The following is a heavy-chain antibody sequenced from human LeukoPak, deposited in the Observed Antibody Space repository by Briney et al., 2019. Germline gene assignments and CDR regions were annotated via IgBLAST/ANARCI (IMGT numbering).Heavy chain of an antibody. J-gene: IGHJ6*03. CDR3: ARDALTYYYYYMDV. D-gene: IGHD3-16*02. Sequence: GGSLRLSCAASGFTFSNYWMHWVRQAPGKGLVWASRINSDGINTSYADSVKGRFTISRDNAKNTLNLQMNSLRAEDTAVYYCARDALTYYYYYMDVWGKGTTVTVSS. V-gene: IGHV3-74*01. CDR1: GFTFSNYW. CDR2: INSDGINT.